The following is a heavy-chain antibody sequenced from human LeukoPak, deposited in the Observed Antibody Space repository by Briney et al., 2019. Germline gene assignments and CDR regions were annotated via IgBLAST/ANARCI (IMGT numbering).Heavy chain of an antibody. CDR3: ARGKVRGKFDY. CDR2: IWYDGSNK. Sequence: GGSLRLSCAASGFTFSSCGMHWVRQAPGKGLEWVAVIWYDGSNKYYADSVKGRFTISRDNSKNTLYLQMNSLRAEDTAVYYCARGKVRGKFDYWGQGTLVTVSS. D-gene: IGHD3-10*01. V-gene: IGHV3-33*08. J-gene: IGHJ4*02. CDR1: GFTFSSCG.